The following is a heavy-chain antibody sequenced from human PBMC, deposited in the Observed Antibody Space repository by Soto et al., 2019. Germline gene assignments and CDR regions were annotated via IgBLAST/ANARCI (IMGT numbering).Heavy chain of an antibody. J-gene: IGHJ6*02. CDR2: ISGSGGST. CDR3: AKDRVSDYYDSSGYLYYYYGMDV. D-gene: IGHD3-22*01. CDR1: GFTFSSYA. Sequence: GGSLRLSCAASGFTFSSYAMSWVRQAPGKGLEWASAISGSGGSTYYADSVKGRFTISRDNSKNTLYLQMNSLRAEDTAVYYCAKDRVSDYYDSSGYLYYYYGMDVWGQGTTVTVSS. V-gene: IGHV3-23*01.